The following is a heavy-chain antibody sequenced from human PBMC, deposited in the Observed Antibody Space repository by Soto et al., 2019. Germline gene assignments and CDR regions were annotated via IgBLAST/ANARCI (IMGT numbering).Heavy chain of an antibody. V-gene: IGHV4-31*03. CDR3: ARGRFSSSWHRHDNFDF. J-gene: IGHJ4*02. CDR1: GDSISSGGYY. D-gene: IGHD6-13*01. CDR2: IYYSGDT. Sequence: SETLSLTCTVSGDSISSGGYYWNWIRQQPEKGLEWIGYIYYSGDTFYNPSLKRRLTISVDTSKNQFSLKLSFVTVADTAVYYCARGRFSSSWHRHDNFDFWGQGTLVTVSS.